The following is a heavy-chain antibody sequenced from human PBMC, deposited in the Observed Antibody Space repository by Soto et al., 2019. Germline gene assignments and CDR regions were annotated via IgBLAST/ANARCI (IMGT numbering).Heavy chain of an antibody. J-gene: IGHJ4*02. CDR2: IYSGGST. CDR3: ARDLLYYDRSDYYPY. V-gene: IGHV3-53*01. CDR1: WFTVSSRY. D-gene: IGHD3-22*01. Sequence: GGSLRLSYAASWFTVSSRYMSWVRQAPGKGLEWVSVIYSGGSTYYADSVKDRFTISRDNSKNTLYLQMNSLRVEDTAVYYCARDLLYYDRSDYYPYWGQGTLVTVSS.